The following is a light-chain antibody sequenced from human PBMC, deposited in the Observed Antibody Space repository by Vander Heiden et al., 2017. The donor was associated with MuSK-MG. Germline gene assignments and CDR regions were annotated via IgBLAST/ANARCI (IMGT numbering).Light chain of an antibody. CDR2: KAS. CDR1: ESISSW. V-gene: IGKV1-5*03. J-gene: IGKJ1*01. CDR3: HQDDTYPWT. Sequence: DIHMTQSPSTLSASVGDRVTITCRASESISSWLAWYQQKPGEAPKLLIYKASNLKSGVPSRFSGSGSGTDFTLTISSLQPDDFATYYCHQDDTYPWTFGQGTKVEIK.